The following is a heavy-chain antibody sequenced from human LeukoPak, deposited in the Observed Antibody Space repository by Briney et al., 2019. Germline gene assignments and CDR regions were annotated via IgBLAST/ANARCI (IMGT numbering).Heavy chain of an antibody. V-gene: IGHV4-59*01. CDR1: GGSISSFY. CDR3: TRAPRKAWFDP. Sequence: SETLSLTCNVSGGSISSFYCSWIRQPPGKGLEWIGYTSYSGKTNYNPSLKSRVTMSVDTSRNQFPLRLTSVTAADTAVYYCTRAPRKAWFDPWGQGTLVTVSS. CDR2: TSYSGKT. D-gene: IGHD1-14*01. J-gene: IGHJ5*02.